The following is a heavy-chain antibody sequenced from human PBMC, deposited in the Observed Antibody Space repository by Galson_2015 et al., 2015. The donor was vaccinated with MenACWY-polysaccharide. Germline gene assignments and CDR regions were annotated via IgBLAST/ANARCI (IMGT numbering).Heavy chain of an antibody. CDR3: ARDLASGMGPAIDF. J-gene: IGHJ4*02. CDR1: GFNFSSYG. Sequence: SLRLSCAASGFNFSSYGMHWVRQAPGKGLEWAAVVWNDGTKKYYADSVKGRFTVSRDNSKNTLYLQMNSLRVEDTAVYYCARDLASGMGPAIDFWGQGTLVTVSS. V-gene: IGHV3-33*01. D-gene: IGHD3-10*01. CDR2: VWNDGTKK.